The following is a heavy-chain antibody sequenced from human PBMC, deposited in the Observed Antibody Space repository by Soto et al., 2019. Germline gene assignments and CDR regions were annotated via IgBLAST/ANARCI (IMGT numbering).Heavy chain of an antibody. CDR2: IWYDGSNK. D-gene: IGHD6-13*01. CDR1: GFTFSSYG. J-gene: IGHJ4*02. V-gene: IGHV3-33*01. Sequence: LRLSCAASGFTFSSYGMHWVRQAPGKGLEWVAVIWYDGSNKYYADSVKGRFTISRDNSKNTLYLEMNSLRAEDTAVYYCARDRGVKYSSSWYFDYWGQGTLVTVSS. CDR3: ARDRGVKYSSSWYFDY.